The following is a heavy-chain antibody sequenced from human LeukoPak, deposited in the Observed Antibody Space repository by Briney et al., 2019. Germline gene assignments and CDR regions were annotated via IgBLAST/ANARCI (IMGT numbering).Heavy chain of an antibody. CDR1: GGSINTYY. Sequence: SETPSLTCTVSGGSINTYYWSWIRQPPGKGLQWIGYISYSGSTNYNPSLKSRVTISVDTSKNQFSLNLSSVTAADTAVYYCARGALAVTDFDYWGQGTLVTVSS. J-gene: IGHJ4*02. V-gene: IGHV4-59*01. CDR3: ARGALAVTDFDY. D-gene: IGHD4-11*01. CDR2: ISYSGST.